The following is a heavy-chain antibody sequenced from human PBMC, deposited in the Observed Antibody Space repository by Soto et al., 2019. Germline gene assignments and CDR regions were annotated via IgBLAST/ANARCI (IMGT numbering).Heavy chain of an antibody. CDR1: GYTFTNYG. CDR2: ISADNYNA. V-gene: IGHV1-18*01. CDR3: ATVSRADSVGAARY. Sequence: QVKLVQSGAEVKKPGASVKVSCKASGYTFTNYGISWVRQAPGQGLEWMGWISADNYNANYAQKLQGRVTLTTDTXXAQAYMELRSLRSAAPAVYYCATVSRADSVGAARYWGRGARVTVSS. D-gene: IGHD1-26*01. J-gene: IGHJ4*02.